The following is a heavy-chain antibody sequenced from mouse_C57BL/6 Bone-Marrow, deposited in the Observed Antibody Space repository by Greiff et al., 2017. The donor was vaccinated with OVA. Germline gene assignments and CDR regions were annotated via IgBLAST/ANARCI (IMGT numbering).Heavy chain of an antibody. CDR3: ARGGLYSNFGAMDY. Sequence: QVQLQQPGTELVKPGTSVKLSCKASGYTFTSYWMHWVKQRPGQGLEWIGNINPSNGDSNYNEKFKNKATLTVDKSSSTAYMQLSSLTSEDAAVYYCARGGLYSNFGAMDYWGQGTSVTVSS. CDR2: INPSNGDS. CDR1: GYTFTSYW. D-gene: IGHD2-5*01. J-gene: IGHJ4*01. V-gene: IGHV1-53*01.